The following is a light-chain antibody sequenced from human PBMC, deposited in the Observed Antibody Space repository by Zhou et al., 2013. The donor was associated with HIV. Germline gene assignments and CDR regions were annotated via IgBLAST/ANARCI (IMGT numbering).Light chain of an antibody. V-gene: IGKV1-39*01. CDR2: AAS. CDR1: QSVSNY. Sequence: DIQMTQSPSSLSASVGDRVTITCRASQSVSNYLNWYQQKPGKAPNLLIYAASTLESRVPSRFSGSGSGTDFTLTISSLQPEDSATYYCQQSYSGPITFGQGTRLTIK. CDR3: QQSYSGPIT. J-gene: IGKJ5*01.